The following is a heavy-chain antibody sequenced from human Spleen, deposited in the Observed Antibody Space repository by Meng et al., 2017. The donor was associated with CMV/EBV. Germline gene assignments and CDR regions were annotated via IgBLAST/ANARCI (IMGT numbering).Heavy chain of an antibody. CDR1: GGAFSSYA. Sequence: SVKVSCKASGGAFSSYAMNWVRQAPGQGLEWMGGIIPIFDTSNYAQKFQDRVTITTDESTSTAYMELSGLTSEDTAMYYCVRVSPHIVVEPAAIDYYYGMDVWGQGTTVTVSS. CDR3: VRVSPHIVVEPAAIDYYYGMDV. CDR2: IIPIFDTS. V-gene: IGHV1-69*05. D-gene: IGHD2-2*02. J-gene: IGHJ6*02.